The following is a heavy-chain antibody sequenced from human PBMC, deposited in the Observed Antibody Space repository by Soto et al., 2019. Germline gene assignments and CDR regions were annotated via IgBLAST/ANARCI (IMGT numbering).Heavy chain of an antibody. D-gene: IGHD2-8*01. V-gene: IGHV1-46*01. CDR2: INPSGGST. CDR1: GGTFSTYT. J-gene: IGHJ3*02. Sequence: ASVKVSCKSSGGTFSTYTLAWVRQAPGQGLEWMGIINPSGGSTSYAQKFQGRVTMTRDTSTSTVYMELSSLRSEDTAVYYCARGHQMEGIAFDIWGQGTMVTVSS. CDR3: ARGHQMEGIAFDI.